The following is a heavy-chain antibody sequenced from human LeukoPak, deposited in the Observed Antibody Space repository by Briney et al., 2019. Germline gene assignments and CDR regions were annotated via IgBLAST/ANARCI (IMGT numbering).Heavy chain of an antibody. D-gene: IGHD6-13*01. V-gene: IGHV3-30-3*01. Sequence: GGSLRLSCAASGFTFTNYAMHWVRQAPGKGLEWVAVISVDGSNKFYAGSVRGRCTISRDNSKNTMSLQMDSLRGEDTAVYYCARDPRTSSTSRNYFESWGQGTLVTVSS. CDR1: GFTFTNYA. J-gene: IGHJ4*02. CDR3: ARDPRTSSTSRNYFES. CDR2: ISVDGSNK.